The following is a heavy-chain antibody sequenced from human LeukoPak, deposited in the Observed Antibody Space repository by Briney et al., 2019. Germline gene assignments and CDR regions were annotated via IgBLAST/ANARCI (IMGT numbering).Heavy chain of an antibody. CDR1: GFTFSSYA. V-gene: IGHV3-23*01. D-gene: IGHD3-22*01. CDR3: ATTDDSSGYHYFDY. J-gene: IGHJ4*02. CDR2: ISGSGGST. Sequence: GGSLRLSCAASGFTFSSYAMSWVRQAPGKGLEWVSAISGSGGSTYYADSVKGRFTIPRDNSKNTLYLQMNSLRAEDTAVYYCATTDDSSGYHYFDYWGQGTLVTVSS.